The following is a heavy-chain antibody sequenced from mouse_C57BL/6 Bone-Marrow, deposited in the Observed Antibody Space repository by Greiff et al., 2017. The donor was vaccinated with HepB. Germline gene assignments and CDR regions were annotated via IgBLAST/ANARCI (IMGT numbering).Heavy chain of an antibody. J-gene: IGHJ3*01. CDR1: GFTFSDFY. V-gene: IGHV7-1*01. Sequence: EVMLVESGGGLVQSGRSLRLSCATSGFTFSDFYMEWVRQAPGKGLEWIAASRNKANDYTTEYSASVKGRFIVSRDTSQSILYLQMHALRAEDTAIYYCARDYGRSRFAYWGQGTLVTVSA. CDR3: ARDYGRSRFAY. CDR2: SRNKANDYTT. D-gene: IGHD1-1*01.